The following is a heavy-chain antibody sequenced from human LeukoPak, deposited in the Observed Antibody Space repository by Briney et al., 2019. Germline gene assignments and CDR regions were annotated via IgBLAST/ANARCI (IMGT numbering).Heavy chain of an antibody. CDR3: ARHRYGMDV. Sequence: SETLSLTCTVSGGSIGTYYWSWIRQPAGKGLEWIGYISYSATSNYNPSLKSRVTISVDTSKNQFSLKLTSVTAADTAVYYCARHRYGMDVWGQGTTVTVSS. CDR1: GGSIGTYY. V-gene: IGHV4-59*01. J-gene: IGHJ6*02. CDR2: ISYSATS.